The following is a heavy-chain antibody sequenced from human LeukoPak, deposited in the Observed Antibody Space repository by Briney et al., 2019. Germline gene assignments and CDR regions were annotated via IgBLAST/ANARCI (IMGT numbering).Heavy chain of an antibody. CDR2: ISWNSGSI. CDR3: AKDNGYSSSWYYFDY. CDR1: GFTFSSYW. Sequence: GGSLRLSCAASGFTFSSYWMHWVRQAPGKGLEWVSGISWNSGSIGYADSVKGRFTISRDNAKNSLYLQMNSLRAEDTALYYCAKDNGYSSSWYYFDYWGQGTLVTVSS. J-gene: IGHJ4*02. V-gene: IGHV3-9*01. D-gene: IGHD6-13*01.